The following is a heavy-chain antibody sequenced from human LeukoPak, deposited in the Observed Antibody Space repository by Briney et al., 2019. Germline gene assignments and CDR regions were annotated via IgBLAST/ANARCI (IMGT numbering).Heavy chain of an antibody. J-gene: IGHJ5*02. CDR1: GGSFSGYY. D-gene: IGHD3-10*01. V-gene: IGHV4-34*01. CDR2: INHSGST. CDR3: ARGVRGVIFWFDP. Sequence: PSETLSLTCAVYGGSFSGYYWSWIRQPPGKGLEWIGEINHSGSTYYNPSLKSRVTISVDTSKNQFSLKLSSVTAADTAVYYCARGVRGVIFWFDPWGQGTLVTVSS.